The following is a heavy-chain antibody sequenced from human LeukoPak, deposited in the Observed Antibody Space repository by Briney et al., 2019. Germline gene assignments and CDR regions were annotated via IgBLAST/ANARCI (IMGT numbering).Heavy chain of an antibody. CDR2: IGHFAGDI. CDR1: GFTFKSAS. V-gene: IGHV3-21*01. CDR3: ARDPYTGSMFDY. Sequence: GGSLRLSCVATGFTFKSASMSWVRQAPGKGLEWVAFIGHFAGDIFYADSVKGRFNISRDDAKDSVYLQMNSLRVDDTAVYFCARDPYTGSMFDYWGHGTLVTVSS. D-gene: IGHD1-1*01. J-gene: IGHJ4*01.